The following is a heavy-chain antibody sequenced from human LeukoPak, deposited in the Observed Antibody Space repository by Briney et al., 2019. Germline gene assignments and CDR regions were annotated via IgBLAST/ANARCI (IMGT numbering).Heavy chain of an antibody. CDR2: ISYDGSNK. CDR3: AKDEGGSGFDY. D-gene: IGHD6-19*01. Sequence: GGSLRLSCAASGFTFSSYGMHWVRQAPGKGLEWVAVISYDGSNKYYADSVKGRFTISRDSSKNTLYLQMNSLGAEDTAVYYCAKDEGGSGFDYWGQGTLVTVSS. J-gene: IGHJ4*02. V-gene: IGHV3-30*18. CDR1: GFTFSSYG.